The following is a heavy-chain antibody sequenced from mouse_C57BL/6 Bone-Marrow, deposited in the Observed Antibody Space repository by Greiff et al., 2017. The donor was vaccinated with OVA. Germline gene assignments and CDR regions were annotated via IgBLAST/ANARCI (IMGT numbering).Heavy chain of an antibody. J-gene: IGHJ3*01. CDR1: GYTFTSYT. CDR3: ARSGSNYWDWFAY. CDR2: INPSSGYT. Sequence: QVQLQQSGAELARPGASVKMSCKASGYTFTSYTMHWVKQRPGQGLEWIGYINPSSGYTKYNQKFKDKATLTADKSSSTAYMQLSSLTSEDSAVYYCARSGSNYWDWFAYWGQGTLVTVSA. V-gene: IGHV1-4*01. D-gene: IGHD2-5*01.